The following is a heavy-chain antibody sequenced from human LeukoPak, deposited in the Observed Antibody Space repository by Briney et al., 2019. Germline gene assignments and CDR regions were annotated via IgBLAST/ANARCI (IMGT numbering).Heavy chain of an antibody. CDR3: ARDRGVLRYFDWLFEFDY. CDR1: GYTFTRYY. J-gene: IGHJ4*02. Sequence: WASVKVSCKASGYTFTRYYIHWVRQAPGQGLEWMGTINPSGGSTSYAQKFQGRLTVTRDMSTSTVYMELSSLGSEDTAVYYCARDRGVLRYFDWLFEFDYWGQGTLVTVSS. CDR2: INPSGGST. V-gene: IGHV1-46*01. D-gene: IGHD3-9*01.